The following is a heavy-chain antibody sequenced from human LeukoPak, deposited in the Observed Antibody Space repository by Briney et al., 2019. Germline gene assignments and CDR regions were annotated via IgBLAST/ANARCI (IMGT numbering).Heavy chain of an antibody. CDR2: ISYDGSNK. D-gene: IGHD6-6*01. Sequence: GGSLRLSCAASEFTFSSYAMHWVRQAPGKGLEWVAVISYDGSNKYYADSVKGRFTISRDNSRNTLYLQMNSLRAEDTAIYYCAKRGPIYTSSPGNYFDYWGQGTLVTVS. CDR3: AKRGPIYTSSPGNYFDY. J-gene: IGHJ4*02. V-gene: IGHV3-30-3*02. CDR1: EFTFSSYA.